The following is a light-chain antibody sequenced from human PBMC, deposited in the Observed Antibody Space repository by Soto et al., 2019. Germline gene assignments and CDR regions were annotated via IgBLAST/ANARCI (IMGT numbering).Light chain of an antibody. Sequence: EIVMTQSPATLSVSPGERATFSCRASQSVSSNLAWYQQKPGQAPRLLIYGASIRATGIPARFSGSRSGTEFTLTISTLQSEDFAIYYCQHYNNWPPWTFGQGTKVDIK. J-gene: IGKJ1*01. CDR2: GAS. V-gene: IGKV3-15*01. CDR3: QHYNNWPPWT. CDR1: QSVSSN.